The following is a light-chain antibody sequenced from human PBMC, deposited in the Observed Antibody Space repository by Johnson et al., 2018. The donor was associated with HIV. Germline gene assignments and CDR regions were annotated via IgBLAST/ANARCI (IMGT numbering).Light chain of an antibody. Sequence: QSVLTQPPSVSAAPGQTVTISCSGSSSNIGSNYVSWYQQVPGTAPKLLIFDTYQRPSGIPDRFSGSKSDTSATLAITGLQTGDEADYFCGIWDTGQTAFFVFGTGTKVTV. CDR2: DTY. J-gene: IGLJ1*01. CDR3: GIWDTGQTAFFV. CDR1: SSNIGSNY. V-gene: IGLV1-51*01.